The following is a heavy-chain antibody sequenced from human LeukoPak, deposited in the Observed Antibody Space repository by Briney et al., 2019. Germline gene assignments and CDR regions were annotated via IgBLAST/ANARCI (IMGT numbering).Heavy chain of an antibody. CDR2: IIPIFGTA. CDR1: GGTFSSYA. J-gene: IGHJ4*02. V-gene: IGHV1-69*01. Sequence: SVKVSCKASGGTFSSYAISWLRQAPGQGLEWMGGIIPIFGTANYAQKFQGRVTITADESTSTAYMELSSLRSEDTAVYYCASLPITIFGSYFDYWGQGTLVTVSS. CDR3: ASLPITIFGSYFDY. D-gene: IGHD3-3*01.